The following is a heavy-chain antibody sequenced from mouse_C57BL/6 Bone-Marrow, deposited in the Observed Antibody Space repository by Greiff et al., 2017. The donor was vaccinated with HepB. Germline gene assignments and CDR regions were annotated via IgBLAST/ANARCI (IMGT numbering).Heavy chain of an antibody. V-gene: IGHV1-20*01. D-gene: IGHD1-1*01. CDR3: ARRYYYGSSHWYFDV. J-gene: IGHJ1*03. CDR1: GYSFTGYF. CDR2: INPYNGDT. Sequence: EVQLQQSGPELVKPGDSVKISCKASGYSFTGYFMNWVMQSHGKSLEWIGRINPYNGDTFYNQKFKGKATLTVDKSSSTAHMELRSLTSEDSAVYYCARRYYYGSSHWYFDVWGTGTTVTVSS.